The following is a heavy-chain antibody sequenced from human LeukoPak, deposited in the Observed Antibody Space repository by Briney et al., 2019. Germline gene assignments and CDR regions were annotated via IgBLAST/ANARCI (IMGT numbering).Heavy chain of an antibody. CDR1: GYSFTNYW. V-gene: IGHV5-51*01. CDR3: ARQSVVRGVNYFDY. CDR2: IYPGDSDI. J-gene: IGHJ4*02. Sequence: GESLKISCEGSGYSFTNYWIGWVRQMPGKGLEWVGVIYPGDSDIRYSPSFQGQVTISAGKSISTAYLQWSSLKASDTAMYYCARQSVVRGVNYFDYWGQGTLVTVSS. D-gene: IGHD3-10*01.